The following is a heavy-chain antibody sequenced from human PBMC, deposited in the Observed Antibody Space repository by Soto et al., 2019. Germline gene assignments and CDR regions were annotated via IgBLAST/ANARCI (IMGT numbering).Heavy chain of an antibody. D-gene: IGHD3-3*01. CDR1: GFTFSDHY. CDR3: ARETARFLEWLSTYYYYGMDV. CDR2: TRNKANSYTT. J-gene: IGHJ6*02. Sequence: EVQLVESGGGLVQPGGSLRLSCAASGFTFSDHYMDWVRQAPGKGLEWVGRTRNKANSYTTEYAASVKGRFTISRDDSKNALYLQMNGLKTEDTAVYYCARETARFLEWLSTYYYYGMDVWGQGTTVTVSS. V-gene: IGHV3-72*01.